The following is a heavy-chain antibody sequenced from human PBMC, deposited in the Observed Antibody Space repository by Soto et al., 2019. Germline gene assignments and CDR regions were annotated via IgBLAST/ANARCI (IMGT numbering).Heavy chain of an antibody. J-gene: IGHJ4*02. CDR1: GGIFSNFA. V-gene: IGHV1-69*01. Sequence: QVQLVQSGAEVKKPGSSVKVSCKASGGIFSNFAFNWMRQAPGQGLEWMGGIIPTLGTPHYAQKFLGRVTITADESTRTVYMEMSSLTVEDTVVYYCARVGLGAYDYWGQGTLVIVSS. D-gene: IGHD6-19*01. CDR3: ARVGLGAYDY. CDR2: IIPTLGTP.